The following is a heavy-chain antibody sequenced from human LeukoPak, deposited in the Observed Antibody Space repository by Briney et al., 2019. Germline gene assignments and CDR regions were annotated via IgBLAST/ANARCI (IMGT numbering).Heavy chain of an antibody. J-gene: IGHJ3*02. CDR2: IYYSGST. CDR3: ARYSDPGSYPDAFDI. D-gene: IGHD1-26*01. CDR1: GGTISSYY. V-gene: IGHV4-59*01. Sequence: SETLSLTCTVSGGTISSYYWSWIRQPPGKGLEWIGYIYYSGSTNYNPSLKSRVTISVDTSKNQFSLKLSSVTAADTAVYYCARYSDPGSYPDAFDIWGQGTMVTVSS.